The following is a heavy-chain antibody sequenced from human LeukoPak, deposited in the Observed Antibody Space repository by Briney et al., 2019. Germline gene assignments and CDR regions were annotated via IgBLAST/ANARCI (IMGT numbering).Heavy chain of an antibody. D-gene: IGHD3-16*01. CDR1: GFTFSNYW. V-gene: IGHV3-7*01. CDR2: IKEDGSQK. CDR3: ARGLNTSPGIDY. Sequence: GGSLRLSCAASGFTFSNYWINWFRQAPGKGLEWVANIKEDGSQKYYVESVKGRFTVSRDNAKNSVYLQVSSLRDADTGVYYCARGLNTSPGIDYWGQGTLVTVSS. J-gene: IGHJ4*02.